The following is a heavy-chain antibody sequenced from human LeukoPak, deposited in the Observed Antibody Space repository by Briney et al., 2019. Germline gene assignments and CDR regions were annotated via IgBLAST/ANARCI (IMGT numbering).Heavy chain of an antibody. CDR1: GGSFSGYY. J-gene: IGHJ4*02. CDR3: ARAVPYYYGSGSYDY. V-gene: IGHV4-34*01. CDR2: INHSGST. D-gene: IGHD3-10*01. Sequence: SETLSLTCAVYGGSFSGYYWSWIRQPPGKGLEWFGEINHSGSTNYNPSLKSRVTISVDTSKNQFSLKLSSVTAADTAVYYCARAVPYYYGSGSYDYWGQGTLVTVSS.